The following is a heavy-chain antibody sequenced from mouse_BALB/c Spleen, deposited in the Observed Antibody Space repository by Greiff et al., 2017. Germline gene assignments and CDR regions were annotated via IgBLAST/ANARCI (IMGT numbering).Heavy chain of an antibody. D-gene: IGHD1-1*01. J-gene: IGHJ3*01. Sequence: EVQLQESGPGLVKPSQSLSLTCSVTGYSITSGYYWNWIRQFPGNKLEWMGYISYDGSNNYNPSLKNRISITRDTSKNQFFLKLNSVTTEDTATYYCAREGDYYPFAYWGQGTLVTVSA. V-gene: IGHV3-6*02. CDR1: GYSITSGYY. CDR3: AREGDYYPFAY. CDR2: ISYDGSN.